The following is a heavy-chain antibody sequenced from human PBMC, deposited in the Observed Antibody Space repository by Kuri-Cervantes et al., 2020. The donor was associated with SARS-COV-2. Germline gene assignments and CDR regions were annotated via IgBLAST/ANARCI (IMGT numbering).Heavy chain of an antibody. CDR3: VTSLPRSGWDGEDAFDI. D-gene: IGHD6-19*01. CDR2: IYHNGNT. V-gene: IGHV4-4*02. CDR1: GDSMNNGNW. Sequence: SCDVSGDSMNNGNWWTWVRQTPGKGLEWIGEIYHNGNTNYNPSLKSRVTISVDTSKKQFSLKLSSVTAADTAMYYCVTSLPRSGWDGEDAFDIWGQGTMVTVSS. J-gene: IGHJ3*02.